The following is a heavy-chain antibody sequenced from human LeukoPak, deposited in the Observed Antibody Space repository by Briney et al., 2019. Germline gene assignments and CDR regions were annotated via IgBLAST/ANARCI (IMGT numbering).Heavy chain of an antibody. CDR1: GFTFSTYA. CDR3: AKEGLLPVENAFDT. J-gene: IGHJ3*02. V-gene: IGHV3-23*01. D-gene: IGHD4-23*01. CDR2: ISDSGGGT. Sequence: PGGSLRLSCTASGFTFSTYAMSWVRQAPGKGLEWVSSISDSGGGTYYADSVKGLFTVSRDNSKNTLYLQMHSLRAEDTALYYCAKEGLLPVENAFDTWGQGTMVTVSS.